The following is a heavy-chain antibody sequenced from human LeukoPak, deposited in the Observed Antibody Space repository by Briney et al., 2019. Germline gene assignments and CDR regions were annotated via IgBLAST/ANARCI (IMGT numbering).Heavy chain of an antibody. CDR2: IWYDGSNK. CDR3: ARDLARYSSSCLDY. Sequence: PGRSLRLSCAASGFTFSSYGMHWVRQAPGKGLEWVAVIWYDGSNKYYADSVKGRFTISRDNSKNTLYLQMNSLRAEDTAVYYCARDLARYSSSCLDYWGQGTLVTVSS. D-gene: IGHD6-13*01. V-gene: IGHV3-33*08. CDR1: GFTFSSYG. J-gene: IGHJ4*02.